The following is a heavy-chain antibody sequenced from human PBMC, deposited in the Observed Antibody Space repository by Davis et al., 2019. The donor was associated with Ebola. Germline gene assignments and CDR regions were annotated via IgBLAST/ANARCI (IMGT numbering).Heavy chain of an antibody. D-gene: IGHD3-10*01. Sequence: PGGSLRLSCAASGFAFIDYYMSWIRQAPGKGLEWVSYISSSGNTIYYADSVKGRFTVSRDNTKKSLYLQMNSLRAEDTAVYYCASLLVQGIPYYYYAMDVWGQGTTVTVSS. CDR2: ISSSGNTI. J-gene: IGHJ6*02. CDR3: ASLLVQGIPYYYYAMDV. V-gene: IGHV3-11*01. CDR1: GFAFIDYY.